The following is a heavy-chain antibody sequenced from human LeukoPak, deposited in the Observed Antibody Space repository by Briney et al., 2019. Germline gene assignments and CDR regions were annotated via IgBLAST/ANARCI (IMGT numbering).Heavy chain of an antibody. V-gene: IGHV3-21*01. Sequence: GGSLRLSCAASGFTFDDYGMSWVRQAPGKGLEWVSSISSSSSYIYYADSVKGRFTISGDNAKNSLYLQMNGLRAEDTAVYYCARSTSSGYLVWGQGTLVTVSS. CDR2: ISSSSSYI. J-gene: IGHJ4*02. D-gene: IGHD3-22*01. CDR1: GFTFDDYG. CDR3: ARSTSSGYLV.